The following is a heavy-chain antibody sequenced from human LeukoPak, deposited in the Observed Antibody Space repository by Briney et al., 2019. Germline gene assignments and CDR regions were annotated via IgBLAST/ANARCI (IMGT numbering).Heavy chain of an antibody. CDR1: GFTFSSSG. J-gene: IGHJ4*02. Sequence: GGSLRLSCAASGFTFSSSGMNWVRQAPGKGLEWVSSITSGTYIYYADSVKGRFTISRDNAKNSLYLQMNSLRAEDTAVYYCARDSMKQLVFDYWGQGTLVTVSS. CDR2: ITSGTYI. CDR3: ARDSMKQLVFDY. V-gene: IGHV3-21*01. D-gene: IGHD6-6*01.